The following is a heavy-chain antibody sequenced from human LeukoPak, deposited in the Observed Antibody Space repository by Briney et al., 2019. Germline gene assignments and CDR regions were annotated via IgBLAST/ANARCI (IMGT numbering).Heavy chain of an antibody. CDR2: INAGNGNT. CDR1: GYSFTSYW. J-gene: IGHJ3*02. Sequence: GESLKISCKGSGYSFTSYWISWVRQAPGQRLEWMGWINAGNGNTKYSQKFQGRVTITRDTSASTAYMELSSLRSEDTAVYYCAVVGAFDIWGQGTMVTVSS. CDR3: AVVGAFDI. V-gene: IGHV1-3*01.